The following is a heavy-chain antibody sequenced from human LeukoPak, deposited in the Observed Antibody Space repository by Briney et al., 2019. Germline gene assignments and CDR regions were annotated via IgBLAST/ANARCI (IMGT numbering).Heavy chain of an antibody. D-gene: IGHD3-3*01. CDR3: AKGQTYYDFWSGYYLY. Sequence: PGGSLRLSCAASGFTFSSYAMSWVRQAPGKGLEWVSAISGSGGSTYYADSVKGRFTISRDNSKNTLYLQMNSLRAEDTAVYYCAKGQTYYDFWSGYYLYWGQGTLVTVSS. CDR2: ISGSGGST. V-gene: IGHV3-23*01. J-gene: IGHJ4*02. CDR1: GFTFSSYA.